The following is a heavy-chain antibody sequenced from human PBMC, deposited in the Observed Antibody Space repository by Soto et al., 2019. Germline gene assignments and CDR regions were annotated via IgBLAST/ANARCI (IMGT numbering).Heavy chain of an antibody. V-gene: IGHV4-4*02. CDR3: ARHNYGSGSTYFDY. CDR2: IHDSGST. CDR1: GASIGTSNW. D-gene: IGHD3-10*01. Sequence: SETLSLTCAVSGASIGTSNWWSWVRQSPGKGLEWIGEIHDSGSTKYNPSLKSRVTISLDKSKNQFSLNVSSVTAADTAVYYCARHNYGSGSTYFDYWGQGTLVTSPQ. J-gene: IGHJ4*02.